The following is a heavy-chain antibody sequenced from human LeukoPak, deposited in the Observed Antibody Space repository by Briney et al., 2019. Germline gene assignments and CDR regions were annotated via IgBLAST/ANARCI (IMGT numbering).Heavy chain of an antibody. V-gene: IGHV3-23*01. CDR3: AKDASSWRGYYDY. J-gene: IGHJ4*02. CDR1: GFIFSTYA. Sequence: RGSLRLSCAASGFIFSTYAMTSVRQAPGEGLEWVSTISGSAGSTNYADSVRGRFTISRDNSKNTLYLQMNSLRAEDTAVYYCAKDASSWRGYYDYWGQGTLVTVSS. CDR2: ISGSAGST. D-gene: IGHD6-13*01.